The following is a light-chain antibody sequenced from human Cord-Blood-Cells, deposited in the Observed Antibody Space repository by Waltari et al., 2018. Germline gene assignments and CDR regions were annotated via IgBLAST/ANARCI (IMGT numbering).Light chain of an antibody. Sequence: DLQITQSPSSLSASVGDRVHLTCRASQSISSYLNWYQQKPGKAPKLLIYAASSWQSGVPTRFSGSGAGTDYTLTISSLQPEDFATYYCQQSYSTPYTFGQGTKLEIK. CDR1: QSISSY. CDR3: QQSYSTPYT. V-gene: IGKV1-39*01. J-gene: IGKJ2*01. CDR2: AAS.